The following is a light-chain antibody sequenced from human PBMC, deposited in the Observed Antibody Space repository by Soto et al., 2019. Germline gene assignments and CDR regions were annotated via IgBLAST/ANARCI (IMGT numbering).Light chain of an antibody. CDR2: EVS. Sequence: QSALTQPASVSGSPGQSITISCTGTSGDVGGYNYVSWYQQHPGKAPKLMIYEVSNRPSGVSNRFSGSKSGNTASLTISGLQAEDEADYYCSSYTSSNSVVFGGGTKVTVL. J-gene: IGLJ2*01. CDR3: SSYTSSNSVV. CDR1: SGDVGGYNY. V-gene: IGLV2-14*01.